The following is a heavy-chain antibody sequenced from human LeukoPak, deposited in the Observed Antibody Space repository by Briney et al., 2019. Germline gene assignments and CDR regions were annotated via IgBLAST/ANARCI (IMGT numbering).Heavy chain of an antibody. CDR1: GASISSHY. J-gene: IGHJ4*02. V-gene: IGHV4-59*11. D-gene: IGHD3-16*01. CDR2: VIDSVRT. Sequence: SETLSLTCTVSGASISSHYWSWLRQPPRKGLEWIGYVIDSVRTKDNPSLQSRLTLSADTSKNEFSLRLSSVTAADTAVYYCATIKHGQIFGYFDFWGQGIKVTVSS. CDR3: ATIKHGQIFGYFDF.